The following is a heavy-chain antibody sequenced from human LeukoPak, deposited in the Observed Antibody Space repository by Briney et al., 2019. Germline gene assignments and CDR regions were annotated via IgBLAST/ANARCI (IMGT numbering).Heavy chain of an antibody. Sequence: GGSLRLSCAASGFTVSSNYMSGVRQPPGKGLQWVSVIYSGGSTYYADSVKGRFTISRDNSNNTLYMQMTSLRAEDTAVYYCAKLVTHFDNWGQGTLVTVSS. CDR1: GFTVSSNY. J-gene: IGHJ4*02. D-gene: IGHD4-23*01. CDR2: IYSGGST. CDR3: AKLVTHFDN. V-gene: IGHV3-66*01.